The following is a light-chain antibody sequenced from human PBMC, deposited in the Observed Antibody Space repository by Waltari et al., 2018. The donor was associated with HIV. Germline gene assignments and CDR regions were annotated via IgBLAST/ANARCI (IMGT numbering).Light chain of an antibody. CDR3: ASWDDRVNGV. V-gene: IGLV1-44*01. Sequence: QSVLTQPPSTSGAPGQRVTISCSGSVSNIAINYVSWYQQFPGTAPKLIIYNNDQRPSGVPDRFSASKSGSSASLAISGLQSDDEAYYYCASWDDRVNGVFGGGTRLAVL. CDR1: VSNIAINY. CDR2: NND. J-gene: IGLJ3*02.